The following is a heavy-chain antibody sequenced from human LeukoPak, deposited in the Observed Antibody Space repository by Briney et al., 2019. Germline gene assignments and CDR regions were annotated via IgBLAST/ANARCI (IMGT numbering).Heavy chain of an antibody. D-gene: IGHD3-10*01. CDR1: GGSISSYY. Sequence: SETLSLTCTVSGGSISSYYWSWIRQPAGKGLEWIGSIFHTGSTYFNLSLKSRVTISVDTSKNQFSLRLSSATAADTAVYYCARGRRITMVRTYYYYGMDVWGQGTTVTVSS. J-gene: IGHJ6*02. CDR3: ARGRRITMVRTYYYYGMDV. CDR2: IFHTGST. V-gene: IGHV4-4*07.